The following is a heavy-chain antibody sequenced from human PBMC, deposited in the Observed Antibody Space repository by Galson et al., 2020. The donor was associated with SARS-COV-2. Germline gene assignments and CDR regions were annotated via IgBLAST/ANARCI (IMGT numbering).Heavy chain of an antibody. CDR3: ARDRISAPDDFDY. Sequence: ASVKVSCKASGYTFTGYYMHWVRQAPSQGLEWMGWVNPSGDTKYTQKFQGRVSMTRDTSTGTVYMELSRLTSDDTAFYYCARDRISAPDDFDYWGQGTLVTVS. J-gene: IGHJ4*02. CDR2: VNPSGDT. V-gene: IGHV1-2*02. CDR1: GYTFTGYY. D-gene: IGHD6-13*01.